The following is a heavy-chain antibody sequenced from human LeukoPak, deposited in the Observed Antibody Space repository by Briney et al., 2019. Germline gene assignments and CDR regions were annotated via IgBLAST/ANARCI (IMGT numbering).Heavy chain of an antibody. CDR2: IIPIFGTA. Sequence: ASVKVSCKASGGTFSSYAISWVRQAPGQGLEWMGGIIPIFGTANYAQKFQGRVTITADESTTTAYMELSSLRSEDTAVYYCARDQGYSSGWLPTLDYWGQGTLVTVSS. CDR1: GGTFSSYA. CDR3: ARDQGYSSGWLPTLDY. J-gene: IGHJ4*02. D-gene: IGHD6-19*01. V-gene: IGHV1-69*13.